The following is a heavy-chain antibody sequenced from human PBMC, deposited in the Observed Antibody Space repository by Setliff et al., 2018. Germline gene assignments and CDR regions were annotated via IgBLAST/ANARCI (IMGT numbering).Heavy chain of an antibody. CDR1: AFTFGDYA. Sequence: GSLRLSCTTSAFTFGDYAITWVRQALGKGLEWVSYISSSSSTIYYSDSVKGRFTISRDNAKNSLYLQMNSLRAEDTAVYYCARGNPYYNFWSGYYGVGAYYFDYWGQGTLVTASS. V-gene: IGHV3-48*01. D-gene: IGHD3-3*01. CDR3: ARGNPYYNFWSGYYGVGAYYFDY. CDR2: ISSSSSTI. J-gene: IGHJ4*02.